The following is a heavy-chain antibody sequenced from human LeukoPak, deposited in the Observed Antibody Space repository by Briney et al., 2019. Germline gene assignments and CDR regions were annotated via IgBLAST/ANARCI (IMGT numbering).Heavy chain of an antibody. CDR1: GYTFTSYA. D-gene: IGHD2-2*01. CDR2: INAGNGNT. V-gene: IGHV1-3*03. CDR3: ARANCSNTSCLYAFDI. Sequence: APVKVSCKASGYTFTSYAMHWMRQAPGQRLEWMGWINAGNGNTKYSQDFQGRVTITRDTSASTAYMELSSLRSEDMAVYYCARANCSNTSCLYAFDIWGQGTMVTVSS. J-gene: IGHJ3*02.